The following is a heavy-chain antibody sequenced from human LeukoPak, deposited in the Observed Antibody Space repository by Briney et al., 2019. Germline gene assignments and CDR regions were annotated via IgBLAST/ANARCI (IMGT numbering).Heavy chain of an antibody. CDR3: AELGITMIGGV. J-gene: IGHJ6*04. CDR1: GFTFSSYE. V-gene: IGHV3-48*03. Sequence: LTGGSLRLSCAASGFTFSSYEMNWVRQAPGKGLEWVLYISSSGSTIYYADSVKGRFTISRDNAKNSLYLQMNSLRAEDTAVYYCAELGITMIGGVWGKGTTVTISS. D-gene: IGHD3-10*02. CDR2: ISSSGSTI.